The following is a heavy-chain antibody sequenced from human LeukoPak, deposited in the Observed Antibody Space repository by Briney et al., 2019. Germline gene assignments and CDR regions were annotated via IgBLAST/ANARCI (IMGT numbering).Heavy chain of an antibody. J-gene: IGHJ4*02. CDR2: IYYSGST. Sequence: ASETLSLTCTVSGGSISSYYWSWIRQPAGKGLEWIGYIYYSGSTNYNPSLKSRVTISVDTSKNQFSLKLSSVTAADTAVYYCARAKGYCSGGSCYYYFDYWGQGTLVTVSS. V-gene: IGHV4-59*01. D-gene: IGHD2-15*01. CDR3: ARAKGYCSGGSCYYYFDY. CDR1: GGSISSYY.